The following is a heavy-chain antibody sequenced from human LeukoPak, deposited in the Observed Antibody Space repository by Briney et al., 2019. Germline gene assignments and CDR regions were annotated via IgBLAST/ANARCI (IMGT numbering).Heavy chain of an antibody. V-gene: IGHV4-59*01. J-gene: IGHJ5*02. Sequence: SETLSLTCTVSGGSISNYYWNWIRQFPGKGLEWIGYIYYSGSTNYKPSLKSRVTISVDTSKNQFSLKLSSVTAADTAVYYCARGGYYGSGNDFRFDPWGQGTLVTVSS. CDR3: ARGGYYGSGNDFRFDP. CDR2: IYYSGST. D-gene: IGHD3-10*01. CDR1: GGSISNYY.